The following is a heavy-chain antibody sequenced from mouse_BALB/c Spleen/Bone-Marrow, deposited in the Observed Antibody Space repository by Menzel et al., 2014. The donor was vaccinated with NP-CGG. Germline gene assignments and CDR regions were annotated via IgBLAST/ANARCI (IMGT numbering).Heavy chain of an antibody. CDR1: GFDFSRYW. V-gene: IGHV4-1*02. CDR3: AKNYYYGYVAY. D-gene: IGHD1-2*01. Sequence: EVKLMESGGGLVQPGGSLKLSCAASGFDFSRYWMTWVRQAPAKGLEWIGEINPDSSTINYAPSLKDKFIISRDNAKNTLYLQMSKVRSEDTALYYCAKNYYYGYVAYWGQGTLVTVSA. CDR2: INPDSSTI. J-gene: IGHJ3*01.